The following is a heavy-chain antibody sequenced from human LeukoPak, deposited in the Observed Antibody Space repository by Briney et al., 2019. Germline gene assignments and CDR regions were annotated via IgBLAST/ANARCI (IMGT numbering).Heavy chain of an antibody. D-gene: IGHD5/OR15-5a*01. CDR2: IRFDGSNE. Sequence: GGSLRLSCAASRFTFSNFDMHWVRQALGKGLEWVTFIRFDGSNEYYADSVRGRFTISRDNSKNTLYLQMSSLRPEDTAVYYCARQIGVSIDYWGQGTLVTVSS. V-gene: IGHV3-30*02. CDR3: ARQIGVSIDY. J-gene: IGHJ4*02. CDR1: RFTFSNFD.